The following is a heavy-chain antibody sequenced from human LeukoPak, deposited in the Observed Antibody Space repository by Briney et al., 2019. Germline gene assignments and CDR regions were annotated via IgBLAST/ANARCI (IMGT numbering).Heavy chain of an antibody. CDR1: GFNFSIYS. J-gene: IGHJ4*02. D-gene: IGHD6-13*01. Sequence: GGSLRLSCAASGFNFSIYSMNWVRQAPGKGLEWVSYITRSSTTIYYADSVKGRFTISRDSAKNSLYLQMNSLRAEDTAVYYCAREGIAAAGTLYYFDYWGQGTLVTVSS. CDR2: ITRSSTTI. V-gene: IGHV3-48*04. CDR3: AREGIAAAGTLYYFDY.